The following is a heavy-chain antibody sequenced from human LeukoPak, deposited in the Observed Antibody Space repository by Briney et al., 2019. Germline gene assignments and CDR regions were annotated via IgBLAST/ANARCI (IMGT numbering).Heavy chain of an antibody. D-gene: IGHD1-26*01. CDR2: IYTSGST. CDR1: GGSISSGSYY. J-gene: IGHJ4*02. CDR3: ARDLAWELPY. Sequence: SETLSLTCTVSGGSISSGSYYWSWIRQPAGKGLEWIGRIYTSGSTNYNPSLKSRVTISVDTSKNQFSLKLSSVTAADTALYYCARDLAWELPYWGQGTLVTVSS. V-gene: IGHV4-61*02.